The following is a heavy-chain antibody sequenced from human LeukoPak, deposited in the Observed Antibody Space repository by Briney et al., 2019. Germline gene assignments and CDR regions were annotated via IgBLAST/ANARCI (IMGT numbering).Heavy chain of an antibody. V-gene: IGHV3-21*01. CDR1: GFTFSNSA. Sequence: GGSLRLSCAASGFTFSNSAMNWVRQVRGKGLAWVSSIDYDSSHIYYAASVRGRFTISRDNARNSVYLQMNSLRVEDTAVYYCARDPLRYLRVGHYDYWGQGTLVAVSS. J-gene: IGHJ4*02. CDR3: ARDPLRYLRVGHYDY. CDR2: IDYDSSHI. D-gene: IGHD3-9*01.